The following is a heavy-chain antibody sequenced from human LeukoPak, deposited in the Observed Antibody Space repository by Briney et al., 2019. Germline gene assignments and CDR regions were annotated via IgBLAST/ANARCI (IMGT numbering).Heavy chain of an antibody. D-gene: IGHD3-9*01. V-gene: IGHV1-24*01. Sequence: ASVKVSCKVSGYTLTELSMHWVRQAPGKGLEWMGGFDPEDGETIYAQKFQGRVTMTEDTSTDTAYMELSSLRSEDTAVYYCATRRLDILTGYYRYIWFDPWGQGTLVTVSS. J-gene: IGHJ5*02. CDR1: GYTLTELS. CDR2: FDPEDGET. CDR3: ATRRLDILTGYYRYIWFDP.